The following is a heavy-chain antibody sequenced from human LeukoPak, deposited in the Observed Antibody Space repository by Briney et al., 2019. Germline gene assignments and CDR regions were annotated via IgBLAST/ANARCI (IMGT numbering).Heavy chain of an antibody. J-gene: IGHJ4*02. CDR1: GYTFTSYG. V-gene: IGHV1-18*01. CDR2: ISAYNGNT. D-gene: IGHD6-25*01. Sequence: ASVKVSCKASGYTFTSYGISWVRQAPGQGLEWMGWISAYNGNTNYAQKLQGRVTMTTDTSTSTAYMELRSLRSDDTAVYYCARDGWAAIAARLFDCWGQGTLVTVSS. CDR3: ARDGWAAIAARLFDC.